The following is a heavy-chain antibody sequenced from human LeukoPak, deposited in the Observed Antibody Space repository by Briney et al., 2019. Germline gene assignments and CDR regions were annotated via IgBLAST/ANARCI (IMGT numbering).Heavy chain of an antibody. CDR3: AKEGSGTTADY. Sequence: GRSLRLSCAASGFTFSNYPMHWVRQGPGKGLEWVALISNDGGIEYYADSVKGRFTISRDNSKNTLYLQMNSLRAEDTAVYYCAKEGSGTTADYWGQGTLVTVSS. J-gene: IGHJ4*02. D-gene: IGHD4-11*01. CDR1: GFTFSNYP. CDR2: ISNDGGIE. V-gene: IGHV3-30-3*01.